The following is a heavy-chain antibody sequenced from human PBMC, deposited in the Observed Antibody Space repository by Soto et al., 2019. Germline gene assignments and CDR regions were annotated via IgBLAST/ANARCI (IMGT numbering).Heavy chain of an antibody. Sequence: PGGSLRLSCAASGFGFRSFGFHWVRQAPGKGLEWVAVXXYXXSXTXXXDXXXGRFTISRDNSKNTLFLQMNSLRAEDTAVYYCARDSTSGWYGPFDYWGQGTLVTVSS. CDR2: XXYXXSXT. CDR1: GFGFRSFG. CDR3: ARDSTSGWYGPFDY. D-gene: IGHD6-19*01. J-gene: IGHJ4*02. V-gene: IGHV3-30*12.